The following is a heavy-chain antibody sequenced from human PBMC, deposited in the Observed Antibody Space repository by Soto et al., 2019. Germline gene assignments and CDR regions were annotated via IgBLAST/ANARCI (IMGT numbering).Heavy chain of an antibody. CDR1: GGSISSGGYC. CDR2: IFHTGGT. J-gene: IGHJ5*02. Sequence: SETLSLTCAVSGGSISSGGYCWSWIRQSPGKGLEWVGYIFHTGGTYYNPSLKSRVTMSIDTSKNQFSLKLSSMTAADTAMYYCARVKRANSGYDGVDPWGQGTLVTVS. CDR3: ARVKRANSGYDGVDP. V-gene: IGHV4-30-2*06. D-gene: IGHD5-12*01.